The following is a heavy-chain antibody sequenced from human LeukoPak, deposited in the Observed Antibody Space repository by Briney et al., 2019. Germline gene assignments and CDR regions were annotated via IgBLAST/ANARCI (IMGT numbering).Heavy chain of an antibody. J-gene: IGHJ4*02. V-gene: IGHV4-59*01. CDR3: ARASTYDFWSGYYPQNFDY. D-gene: IGHD3-3*01. CDR2: IYYSGST. Sequence: PSETLSLTCTVSGGSISSYYWSWLRQPPGKGLEWIGYIYYSGSTNYNPSLKSRVTISVDTSKNQFSLKLSSVTAADTAVYYCARASTYDFWSGYYPQNFDYWGQGTLVTVSS. CDR1: GGSISSYY.